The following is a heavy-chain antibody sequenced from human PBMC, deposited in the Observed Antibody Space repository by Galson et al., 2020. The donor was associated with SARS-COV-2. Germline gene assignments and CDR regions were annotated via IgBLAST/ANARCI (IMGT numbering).Heavy chain of an antibody. CDR3: VRGLSGDWPYYYFYGMDV. V-gene: IGHV1-2*02. J-gene: IGHJ6*02. CDR1: GYRFNGYY. Sequence: SVKVSCKAYGYRFNGYYLYWVRQAPGQGLEYMGWINPSTGSASYGQKFQDRVSMTSDMSITTAFLKLSGLRFDDTAVYYCVRGLSGDWPYYYFYGMDVWGQGTTVTVSS. CDR2: INPSTGSA. D-gene: IGHD2-21*02.